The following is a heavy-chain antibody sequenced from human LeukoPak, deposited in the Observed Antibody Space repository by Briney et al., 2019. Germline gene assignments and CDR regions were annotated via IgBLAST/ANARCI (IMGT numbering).Heavy chain of an antibody. J-gene: IGHJ6*03. V-gene: IGHV3-48*03. CDR2: ITRSGSTI. CDR3: ARASPIKGTFYYYMDV. CDR1: GFIFSGYE. D-gene: IGHD3-16*01. Sequence: GGSLRLSCAASGFIFSGYEMDWVRQAPGKGLEWLSYITRSGSTIYYADSVKGRFTISRDNAKKSLYLQMNRLRAEDTALYYCARASPIKGTFYYYMDVWGKGTPVTVSS.